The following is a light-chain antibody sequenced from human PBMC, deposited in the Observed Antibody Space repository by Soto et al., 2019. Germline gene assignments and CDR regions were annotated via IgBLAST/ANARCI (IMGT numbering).Light chain of an antibody. CDR2: QDS. CDR3: PAWGRGAEV. CDR1: KLGDTY. V-gene: IGLV3-1*01. Sequence: SYELTQAPSVSVSPGQTASITCSGDKLGDTYPCWYQQKPGQSTLVVIYQDSKRPSGIPERFSGSHSGNTDTLTISGTQAMHEAEYYCPAWGRGAEVFGRGTKLTVL. J-gene: IGLJ2*01.